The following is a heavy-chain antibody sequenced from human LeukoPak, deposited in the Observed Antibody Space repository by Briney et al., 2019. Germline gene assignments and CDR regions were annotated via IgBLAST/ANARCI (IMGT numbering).Heavy chain of an antibody. Sequence: GESLKISCKGSGYSFTTYWIARVRQMPGKGLEWMGIIYPGDSDTRYSPSFRGQVTISADKSLSTAYLQWSSLKASDTAMYYCARRIDSRYFFDFWGQGTLVTVSS. V-gene: IGHV5-51*01. CDR3: ARRIDSRYFFDF. CDR2: IYPGDSDT. D-gene: IGHD6-13*01. J-gene: IGHJ4*02. CDR1: GYSFTTYW.